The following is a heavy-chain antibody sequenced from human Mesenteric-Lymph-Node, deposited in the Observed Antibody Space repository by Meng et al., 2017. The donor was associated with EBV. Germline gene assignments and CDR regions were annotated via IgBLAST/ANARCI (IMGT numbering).Heavy chain of an antibody. V-gene: IGHV4-39*07. CDR2: IYYSGST. D-gene: IGHD7-27*01. Sequence: QLQLQESGPGLVKPSETLSLTCTVSGDSISSSSYYWGWIRQPPGKGLEWIGNIYYSGSTYYNPSLKSRVTISLDTSKNQFSLKLSSVTAADTAVYYCARDLWGADYWGQGTLVTVSS. J-gene: IGHJ4*02. CDR1: GDSISSSSYY. CDR3: ARDLWGADY.